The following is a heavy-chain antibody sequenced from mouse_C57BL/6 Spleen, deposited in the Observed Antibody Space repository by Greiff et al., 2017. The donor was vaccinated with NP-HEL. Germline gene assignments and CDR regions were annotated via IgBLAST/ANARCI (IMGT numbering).Heavy chain of an antibody. V-gene: IGHV1-15*01. Sequence: VQLVESGAELVRPGASVTLSCKASGYTFTDYEMHWVKQTPVHGLEWIGAIDPETGGTDYNQKFKGKAILTADKSSSTAYMELRSLTSEDSAVYYCTYGSSYWYFDVWGTGTTVTVSS. CDR3: TYGSSYWYFDV. D-gene: IGHD1-1*01. CDR2: IDPETGGT. J-gene: IGHJ1*03. CDR1: GYTFTDYE.